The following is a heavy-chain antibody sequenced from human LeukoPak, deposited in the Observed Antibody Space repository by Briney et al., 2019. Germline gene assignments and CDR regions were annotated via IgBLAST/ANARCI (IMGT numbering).Heavy chain of an antibody. Sequence: GGSLKLSCAASGFTFSGSAMHWVRQASGKGLEWVGRIRSKANSYATAYAASVKGRFTISRDDSKNTAYLQMNSLKTEDTAVYYCTRPGVVVPAAIGRYYYMDVWGKGTTVTVSS. CDR1: GFTFSGSA. V-gene: IGHV3-73*01. CDR3: TRPGVVVPAAIGRYYYMDV. CDR2: IRSKANSYAT. J-gene: IGHJ6*03. D-gene: IGHD2-2*01.